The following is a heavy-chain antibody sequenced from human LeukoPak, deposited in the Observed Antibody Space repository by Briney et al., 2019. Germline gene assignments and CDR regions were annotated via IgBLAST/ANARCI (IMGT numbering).Heavy chain of an antibody. J-gene: IGHJ3*02. V-gene: IGHV4-31*03. CDR2: IYYSGST. Sequence: SETLSLTCTVSGVSISSGGYYWSWIRQHPGKGLEWIGYIYYSGSTYYNPSLKSRVTISVDTSKNQFSLKLSSVTAADTAVYYCARDQGPGNYGDYLGDAFDIWGQGTMVTVSS. CDR3: ARDQGPGNYGDYLGDAFDI. D-gene: IGHD4-17*01. CDR1: GVSISSGGYY.